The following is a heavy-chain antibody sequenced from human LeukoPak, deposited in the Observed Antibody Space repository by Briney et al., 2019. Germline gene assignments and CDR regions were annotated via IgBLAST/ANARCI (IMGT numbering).Heavy chain of an antibody. CDR1: GFAFSRYG. D-gene: IGHD1-26*01. J-gene: IGHJ4*02. Sequence: GRSLRLSCAASGFAFSRYGMHWVRQAPGKGLEWVAVMWYDGSNEYYADSVKGRFTIYRDNSKNTLYLQMNSLRGDDTAVYYCARPLVGAALDYWGQGTLVTVSS. V-gene: IGHV3-33*01. CDR3: ARPLVGAALDY. CDR2: MWYDGSNE.